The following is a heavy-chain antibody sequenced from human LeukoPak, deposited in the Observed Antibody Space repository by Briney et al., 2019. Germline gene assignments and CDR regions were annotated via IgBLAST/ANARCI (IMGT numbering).Heavy chain of an antibody. CDR3: AKLLPGIVGASRAEDY. CDR1: GFTFSSYS. D-gene: IGHD1-26*01. CDR2: ISSSSSTI. V-gene: IGHV3-48*01. J-gene: IGHJ4*02. Sequence: PGGSLRLSCAASGFTFSSYSMNWVRQAPGKGLEWVSYISSSSSTIYYADSVKGRFTVSRDNAKNSLYLQMNSLRAEDTAVYYCAKLLPGIVGASRAEDYWGQGTLVTVSS.